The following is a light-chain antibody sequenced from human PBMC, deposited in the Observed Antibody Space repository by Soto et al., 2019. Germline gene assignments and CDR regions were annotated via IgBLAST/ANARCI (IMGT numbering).Light chain of an antibody. J-gene: IGKJ5*01. CDR1: QSLLHRNGYNY. CDR3: MQVLDTPLT. Sequence: DIVMTQSPRSLPVTPGEPASISCRSSQSLLHRNGYNYIDWYLQRPGQSPQLLIYLGSFRASGVPDRISGSGSGTDFTLKISRVEAEDVGLYYCMQVLDTPLTFGQGTRLEIK. CDR2: LGS. V-gene: IGKV2-28*01.